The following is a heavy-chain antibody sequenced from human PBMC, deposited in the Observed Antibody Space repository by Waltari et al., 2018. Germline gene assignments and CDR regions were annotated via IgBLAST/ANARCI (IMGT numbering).Heavy chain of an antibody. J-gene: IGHJ5*02. D-gene: IGHD6-19*01. CDR1: GGSFSGSY. Sequence: QVQLQQWGAGLLKPSETLSLTCAVYGGSFSGSYWSWIRQPPGKGLEWIGEINHSGSTNYNPSLKSRVTISVDTSKNQFSLKLSSVTAADTAVYYCARAMAYSSGWYERYWFDPWGQGTLVTVSS. V-gene: IGHV4-34*01. CDR2: INHSGST. CDR3: ARAMAYSSGWYERYWFDP.